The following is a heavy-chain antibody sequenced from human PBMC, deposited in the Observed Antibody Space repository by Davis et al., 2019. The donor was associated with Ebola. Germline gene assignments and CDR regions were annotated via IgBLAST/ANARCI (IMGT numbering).Heavy chain of an antibody. J-gene: IGHJ4*02. D-gene: IGHD5-18*01. CDR3: ATSVDTAMVPSPFDY. Sequence: GESLKISCAASGFTFSSYSMNWVRQAPGKGLEWVSSISSSSSYIYYADSVKGRFTISRDNSKNTLYLQMNSLRAEDTAVYYCATSVDTAMVPSPFDYWGQGTLVTVSS. CDR2: ISSSSSYI. CDR1: GFTFSSYS. V-gene: IGHV3-21*04.